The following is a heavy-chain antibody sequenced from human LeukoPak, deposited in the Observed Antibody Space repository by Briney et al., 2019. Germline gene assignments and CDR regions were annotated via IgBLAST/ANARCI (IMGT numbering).Heavy chain of an antibody. D-gene: IGHD4-17*01. CDR1: GYTVSNNY. CDR3: AREGIDYGDYYFDY. V-gene: IGHV3-66*01. J-gene: IGHJ4*02. Sequence: GGSLRLSCAASGYTVSNNYMTWVRQAPGRGLEWVSVIYTGGTPHYADSVKGRFTISRDNSKNTLYLQMNSLRAEDTAVYYCAREGIDYGDYYFDYWGQGTLVTVSS. CDR2: IYTGGTP.